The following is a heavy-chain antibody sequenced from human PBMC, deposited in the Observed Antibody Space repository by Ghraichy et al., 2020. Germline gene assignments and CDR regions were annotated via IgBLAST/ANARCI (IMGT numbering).Heavy chain of an antibody. J-gene: IGHJ6*02. CDR3: ARIRREGSSGPDGMDV. D-gene: IGHD6-19*01. Sequence: SGPTLVKPTQTLTLTCTFSGFSLSTSGMCVSWIRQPPGKALEWLARIDWDDDKYYSTSLKTRLTISKDTSKNQVVLTMTNMDPVDTATYYCARIRREGSSGPDGMDVWGQGPRSPSP. CDR1: GFSLSTSGMC. V-gene: IGHV2-70*11. CDR2: IDWDDDK.